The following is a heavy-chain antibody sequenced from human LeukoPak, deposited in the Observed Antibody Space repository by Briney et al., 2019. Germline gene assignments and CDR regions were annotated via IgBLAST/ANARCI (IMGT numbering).Heavy chain of an antibody. Sequence: ASVKVSCKASGYTFTGYYMHWVRQAPGQGLEWMGWINPNSGGTNYAQKFQGRVTMTRDTSISTAYMELSMLRSDDTAVYYCAQECPWYSSSCFDPWGQGTLVTVSS. CDR3: AQECPWYSSSCFDP. J-gene: IGHJ5*02. V-gene: IGHV1-2*02. CDR1: GYTFTGYY. D-gene: IGHD6-13*01. CDR2: INPNSGGT.